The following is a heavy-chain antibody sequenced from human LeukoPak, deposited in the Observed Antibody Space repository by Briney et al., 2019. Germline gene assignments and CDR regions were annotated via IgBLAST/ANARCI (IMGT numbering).Heavy chain of an antibody. CDR2: IPYSGST. D-gene: IGHD6-13*01. V-gene: IGHV4-39*01. CDR1: GGSISSSSSTYY. J-gene: IGHJ4*02. Sequence: SETLSPTCPVSGGSISSSSSTYYWGWVPQPPGKGLEWIGGIPYSGSTYYNPSLKSRVTISVDTSKNQFSVKLSSVTAADTAVYYCARKGTIAPTGASHFDYWGQGTLVTVSS. CDR3: ARKGTIAPTGASHFDY.